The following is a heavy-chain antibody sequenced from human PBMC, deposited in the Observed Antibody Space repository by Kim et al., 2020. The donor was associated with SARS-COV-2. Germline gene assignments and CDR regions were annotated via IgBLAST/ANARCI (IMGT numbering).Heavy chain of an antibody. J-gene: IGHJ6*02. CDR3: ASGYYYDSSGYYSYYYYGMDV. CDR2: INAGNGNT. Sequence: ASVKVSCKASGYTFTSYAMHWVRQAPGQRLEWMGWINAGNGNTKYSQKFQGRVTITRDTSASTAYMELSSLRSEDTAVYYCASGYYYDSSGYYSYYYYGMDVWGQGTTVTVSS. D-gene: IGHD3-22*01. V-gene: IGHV1-3*01. CDR1: GYTFTSYA.